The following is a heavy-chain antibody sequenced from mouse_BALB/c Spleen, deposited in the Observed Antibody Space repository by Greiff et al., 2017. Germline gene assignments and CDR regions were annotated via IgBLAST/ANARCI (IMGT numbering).Heavy chain of an antibody. V-gene: IGHV1S29*02. Sequence: EVQLLQSGPELVKPGASVKISCQASGYTFTDYNMPWVKQSHGKSLEWIGYIYPYNGGTGYNQKFKSKATLTVDNSSSTAYMELRSLTSEDSAVYDCARSRGDYFDYWGQGTTLTVSS. CDR3: ARSRGDYFDY. D-gene: IGHD1-1*01. J-gene: IGHJ2*01. CDR2: IYPYNGGT. CDR1: GYTFTDYN.